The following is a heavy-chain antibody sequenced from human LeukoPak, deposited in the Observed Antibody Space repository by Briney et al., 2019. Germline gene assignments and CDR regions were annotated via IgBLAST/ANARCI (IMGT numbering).Heavy chain of an antibody. V-gene: IGHV4-4*07. J-gene: IGHJ4*02. D-gene: IGHD3-10*01. CDR3: ARSPHGSGSYVSGYFDY. CDR2: IYTSGST. CDR1: GGSISSYY. Sequence: PSETLSLTCTVSGGSISSYYWSWIRQPAGKGLEWIGRIYTSGSTNYNPSLKSRVTMSVDTSKNQFSLKLSSVTAADTAVYYCARSPHGSGSYVSGYFDYWGQGTLVTVSS.